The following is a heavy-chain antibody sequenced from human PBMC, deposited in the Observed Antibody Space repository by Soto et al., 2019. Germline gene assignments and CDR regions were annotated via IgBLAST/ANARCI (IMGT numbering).Heavy chain of an antibody. D-gene: IGHD1-1*01. CDR3: ARRTDFDY. J-gene: IGHJ4*02. CDR1: GGSISSYY. Sequence: SETLSLTCTVSGGSISSYYWSWIRQPPGKGLEWIGYIYYSGSTNYNPSLKSRVTISVDTSKNQFSLKLSSVTAADTAVYYCARRTDFDYWGQGTLVTVSS. CDR2: IYYSGST. V-gene: IGHV4-59*08.